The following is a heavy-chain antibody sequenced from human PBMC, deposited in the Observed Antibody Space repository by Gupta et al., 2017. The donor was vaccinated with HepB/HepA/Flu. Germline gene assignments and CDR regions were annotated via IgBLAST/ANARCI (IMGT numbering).Heavy chain of an antibody. CDR2: ISGSGSPI. CDR1: GFTFSSYE. D-gene: IGHD6-13*01. J-gene: IGHJ3*02. Sequence: EVQLVESGGGLVQSGGSLRLSCAASGFTFSSYEMNWVRQAPGKGLEWISYISGSGSPIYYADSVKGRFTISRDNAKNSLYLQMSSLRAEDTAVYYCARDSPSRYYSSSWSAHVFDIWGQGTMVTVSS. V-gene: IGHV3-48*03. CDR3: ARDSPSRYYSSSWSAHVFDI.